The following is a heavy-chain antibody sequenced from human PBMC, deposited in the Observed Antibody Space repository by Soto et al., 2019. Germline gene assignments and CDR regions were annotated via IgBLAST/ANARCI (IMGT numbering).Heavy chain of an antibody. V-gene: IGHV4-59*01. CDR3: ARGGCSGASCQDLDY. CDR2: IYYSGVT. Sequence: KTLSHECTVSSDFTGRYSWIWIRPSPVKGLEWIGYIYYSGVTNYNASLKSRVTMSVDTSKNQFSLKLNSVTAADTAVYYCARGGCSGASCQDLDYWGQGTLVT. D-gene: IGHD2-15*01. J-gene: IGHJ4*02. CDR1: SDFTGRYS.